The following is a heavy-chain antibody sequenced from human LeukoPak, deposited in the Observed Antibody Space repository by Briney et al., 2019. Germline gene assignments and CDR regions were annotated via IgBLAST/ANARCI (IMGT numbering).Heavy chain of an antibody. D-gene: IGHD3-3*01. CDR2: ITGDCNHI. V-gene: IGHV3-21*01. Sequence: GGSLRLSCAASGFTFNDYTMTWVRQAPGMGLEWVSSITGDCNHIFYADSVKGRFTISRDNAQNSLFLELNSLRGEDTAVYYCARERNFYYFDYWGQEALVTVSS. J-gene: IGHJ4*02. CDR3: ARERNFYYFDY. CDR1: GFTFNDYT.